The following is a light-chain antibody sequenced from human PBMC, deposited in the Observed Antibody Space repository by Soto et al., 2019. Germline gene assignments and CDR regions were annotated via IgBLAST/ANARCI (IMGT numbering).Light chain of an antibody. Sequence: DIQMTQSPSSLSASVGDRVTITCRASQSISSYLNWYQQKPGKAPKLLIYAASSLQSGVPSRFSGSGSGTDFTLTISSLQPEDFATYYCQQSYSTPQQLFGGGTKVEIK. CDR3: QQSYSTPQQL. CDR1: QSISSY. J-gene: IGKJ4*01. V-gene: IGKV1-39*01. CDR2: AAS.